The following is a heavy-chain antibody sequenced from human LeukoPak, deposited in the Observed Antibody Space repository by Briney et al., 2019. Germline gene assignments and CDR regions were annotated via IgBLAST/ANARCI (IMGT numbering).Heavy chain of an antibody. J-gene: IGHJ4*02. CDR1: GFTFSDHH. D-gene: IGHD3-10*01. V-gene: IGHV3-30*03. CDR3: ASHTLVRGVPGFFD. Sequence: PGGSLRLSCAASGFTFSDHHMDWVRQAPGKGLEWVAFISYDGKSKYYAESLKGRFTISRDNSKNTVYLQMISLRAEDTAFYHCASHTLVRGVPGFFDWGQGTLVTVSS. CDR2: ISYDGKSK.